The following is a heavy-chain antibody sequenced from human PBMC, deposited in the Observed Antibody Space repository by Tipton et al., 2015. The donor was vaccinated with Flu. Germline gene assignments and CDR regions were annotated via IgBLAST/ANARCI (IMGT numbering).Heavy chain of an antibody. CDR2: INHSGST. V-gene: IGHV4-34*01. J-gene: IGHJ4*02. D-gene: IGHD2-21*01. CDR1: AGSLSGHH. Sequence: TLSLTCAVYAGSLSGHHWSWTRQPPGKGPGWIGEINHSGSTNYNPSLKSRVTMSVDTFKNQFSLRLSSVTAADTAVYYCARSSRDNCGGSCFPLDYWGQGTLVTVS. CDR3: ARSSRDNCGGSCFPLDY.